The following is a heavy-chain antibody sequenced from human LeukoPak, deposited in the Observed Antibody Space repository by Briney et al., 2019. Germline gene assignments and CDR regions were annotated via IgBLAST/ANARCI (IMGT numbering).Heavy chain of an antibody. CDR3: ARGRTATVVTQ. CDR1: GGSFSGYY. Sequence: TSETLSLTCAVYGGSFSGYYWSWIRQPAGKGLEWIGRIYTSGSTNYNPSLKSRVTISVDTSKNQFSLKLSSVTAADTAVYYCARGRTATVVTQWGQGTLVTVSS. CDR2: IYTSGST. J-gene: IGHJ4*02. D-gene: IGHD4-23*01. V-gene: IGHV4-59*10.